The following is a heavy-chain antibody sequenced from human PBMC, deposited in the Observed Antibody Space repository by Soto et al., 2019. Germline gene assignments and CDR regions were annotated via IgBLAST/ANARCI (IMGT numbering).Heavy chain of an antibody. CDR1: GFTFSNAW. CDR2: IKSKTDGGTT. CDR3: TTDPSPAMIVVVTPDPFDY. J-gene: IGHJ4*02. Sequence: PRLSCAASGFTFSNAWMSWVRQAPGKGLEWVGRIKSKTDGGTTDYAAPVKGRFTISRDDSKNTLYLQMNSLKTEDTAVYYCTTDPSPAMIVVVTPDPFDYWGQGTLVTVSS. D-gene: IGHD3-22*01. V-gene: IGHV3-15*01.